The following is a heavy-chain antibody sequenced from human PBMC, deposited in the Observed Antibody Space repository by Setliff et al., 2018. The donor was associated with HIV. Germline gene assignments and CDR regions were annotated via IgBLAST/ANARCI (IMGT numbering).Heavy chain of an antibody. D-gene: IGHD5-18*01. V-gene: IGHV4-39*01. CDR3: VRHTRDTSLAHYYYYIDV. CDR2: VHNSGGT. CDR1: GGSISTNSYY. Sequence: SETLSLTCTVSGGSISTNSYYWGWICQSPGKGLEWVGNVHNSGGTNYNPSLKSRVSISVDTSKNQFSLNANSVTAPDTAVYYCVRHTRDTSLAHYYYYIDVWGKGTTVTVSS. J-gene: IGHJ6*03.